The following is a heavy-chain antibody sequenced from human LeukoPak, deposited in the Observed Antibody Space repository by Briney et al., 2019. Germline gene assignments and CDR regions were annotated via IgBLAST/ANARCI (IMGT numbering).Heavy chain of an antibody. J-gene: IGHJ5*02. CDR1: GGSISSGGYS. V-gene: IGHV4-30-2*01. D-gene: IGHD3-10*01. CDR2: IYHSGST. CDR3: ARDRDGNWFDP. Sequence: SETLSLTCAVSGGSISSGGYSWSWIRQPPGKGLEWIGYIYHSGSTYYNPSLKSRVTISVDRSKNQFSLKLSSVTAADTAVYYRARDRDGNWFDPWGQGTLVTVSS.